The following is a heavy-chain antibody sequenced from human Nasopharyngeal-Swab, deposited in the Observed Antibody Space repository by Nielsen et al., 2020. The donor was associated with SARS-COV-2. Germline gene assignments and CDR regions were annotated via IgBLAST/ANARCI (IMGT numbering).Heavy chain of an antibody. CDR1: GFTFSSYA. J-gene: IGHJ6*02. D-gene: IGHD7-27*01. Sequence: GGSLRLSCAASGFTFSSYAMHWVRQAPGKGLEWVAVISYDGSNKYYADSVKGRFTISRDNSKNTLYLQMNSPRAEDTAVYYCARALWGSYYYGMDVWGQGTTVTVSS. CDR2: ISYDGSNK. V-gene: IGHV3-30*04. CDR3: ARALWGSYYYGMDV.